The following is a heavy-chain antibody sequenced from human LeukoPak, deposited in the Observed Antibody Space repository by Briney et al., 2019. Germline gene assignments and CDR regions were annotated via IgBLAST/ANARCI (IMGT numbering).Heavy chain of an antibody. CDR3: AKDPRYFYYNMDV. CDR2: ISSSSSYI. V-gene: IGHV3-21*01. CDR1: GFTFSSYS. J-gene: IGHJ6*03. Sequence: GGSLRLSCAASGFTFSSYSMNWVRQAPGKGLEWVSSISSSSSYIYYADSVKGRFTISRDNAKNSLYLQMNSLRAEDTAVYYCAKDPRYFYYNMDVWGKGTTVTISS.